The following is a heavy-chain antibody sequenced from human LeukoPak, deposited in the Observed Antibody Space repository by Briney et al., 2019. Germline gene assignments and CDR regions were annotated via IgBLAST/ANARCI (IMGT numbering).Heavy chain of an antibody. V-gene: IGHV3-73*01. CDR2: IRSKANSYAT. Sequence: GGSLRLSCAASGFTFSGSAMHWVRQASGKGLEWVGRIRSKANSYATAYAASVKGRFTISRDDSKNTAYLQMNSLKTEDTAVYYCTRHDYYGSGSYYNGDYWGQGTLVTVSS. J-gene: IGHJ4*02. CDR3: TRHDYYGSGSYYNGDY. D-gene: IGHD3-10*01. CDR1: GFTFSGSA.